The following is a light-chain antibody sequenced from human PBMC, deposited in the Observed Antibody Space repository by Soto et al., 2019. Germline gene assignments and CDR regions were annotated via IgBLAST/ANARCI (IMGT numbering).Light chain of an antibody. J-gene: IGLJ3*02. CDR3: AAWDSSLSGRV. CDR2: DDN. Sequence: QSALTQPPSASGTPGQRVTISCSGSSSNIGSNYVYWYQQLPGTAPKLLVFDDNQRPSGVPDRFSDSKSGTSASLAISGLRSEDEADYYCAAWDSSLSGRVFGGGTKLTVL. CDR1: SSNIGSNY. V-gene: IGLV1-47*02.